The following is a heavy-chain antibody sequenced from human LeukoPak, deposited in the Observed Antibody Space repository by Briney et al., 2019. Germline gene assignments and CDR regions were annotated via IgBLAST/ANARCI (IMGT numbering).Heavy chain of an antibody. CDR2: ISAYNGNT. CDR3: AREGSTSGITIFYGMDV. Sequence: ASVKVSCKASGYTFTSYDINWVRQATGQGLEWMGWISAYNGNTNYAQKLQGRVTMTTDTSTSTAYMELRSLRSDDTAVYYCAREGSTSGITIFYGMDVWGQGTTVTVSS. J-gene: IGHJ6*02. CDR1: GYTFTSYD. D-gene: IGHD3-9*01. V-gene: IGHV1-18*01.